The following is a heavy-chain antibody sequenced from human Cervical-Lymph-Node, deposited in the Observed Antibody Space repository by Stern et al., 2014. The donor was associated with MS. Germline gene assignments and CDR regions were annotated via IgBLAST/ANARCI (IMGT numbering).Heavy chain of an antibody. V-gene: IGHV4-39*01. D-gene: IGHD1-26*01. CDR2: IYYNGST. CDR1: GGSISRSNYY. J-gene: IGHJ4*02. Sequence: QLQLQESGPGLVKPSETLSLTCSVSGGSISRSNYYWGWIRQPPGKGLECIGTIYYNGSTYSNPSLESRAPISVATSQPQFSLRLSSVTAADTAVYYCARQYVSGTIWGGYYFDYWGQGALVTVSS. CDR3: ARQYVSGTIWGGYYFDY.